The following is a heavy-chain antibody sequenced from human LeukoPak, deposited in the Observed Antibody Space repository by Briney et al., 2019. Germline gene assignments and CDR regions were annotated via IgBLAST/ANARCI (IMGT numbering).Heavy chain of an antibody. V-gene: IGHV1-46*01. CDR2: IYPRDGST. Sequence: ASVKVSCKASGYTFTSYGISWVRQAPGQGLEWVGTIYPRDGSTSYAQNFQGRVTVTRDTSTSTVHMELSGLTSEDTAVYYCARDQEGFDYWGQGTLVTVSS. CDR1: GYTFTSYG. J-gene: IGHJ4*02. CDR3: ARDQEGFDY.